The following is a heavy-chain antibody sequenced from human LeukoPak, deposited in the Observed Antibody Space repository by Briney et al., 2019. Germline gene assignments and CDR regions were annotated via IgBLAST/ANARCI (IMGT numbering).Heavy chain of an antibody. D-gene: IGHD5-24*01. CDR3: ARPGAGDGYNRAEYFQH. CDR1: GGTFSSYA. V-gene: IGHV1-69*04. J-gene: IGHJ1*01. Sequence: SVKVSCKASGGTFSSYAISWVRQAPGQGLEWMGRIIPILGIANYAQKFQGRVTITADKSTSTAYMELSSLRSENTAVHYCARPGAGDGYNRAEYFQHWGQGTLVTVSS. CDR2: IIPILGIA.